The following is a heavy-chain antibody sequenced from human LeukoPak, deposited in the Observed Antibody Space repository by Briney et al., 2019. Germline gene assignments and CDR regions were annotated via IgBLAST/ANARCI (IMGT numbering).Heavy chain of an antibody. CDR3: ARGGTLEYFQY. Sequence: PGGSLRLSCAASGFTFNNYIMTWVRQAPGRGLEWVSYISSGSGTMYYADSVKGRFTISRDNAKNSLYLQMNSLRAEDTAVYYCARGGTLEYFQYWGQGTLVSVSS. J-gene: IGHJ1*01. CDR1: GFTFNNYI. V-gene: IGHV3-48*04. CDR2: ISSGSGTM.